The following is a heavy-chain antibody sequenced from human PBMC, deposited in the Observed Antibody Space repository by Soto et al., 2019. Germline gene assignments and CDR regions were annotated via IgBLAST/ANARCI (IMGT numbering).Heavy chain of an antibody. Sequence: QITLKESGPSLVKPTQTLTLTCTFSGFSLDSPGVAVGWIRQPPGESLEWLAVIFWDDDKRYRPTVKSRLTITKDTSKNPVVLTMSDMDPVDTATYYCSYRRGVAVSGFEEWGQGTRVTVPS. D-gene: IGHD6-19*01. CDR2: IFWDDDK. CDR3: SYRRGVAVSGFEE. CDR1: GFSLDSPGVA. V-gene: IGHV2-5*02. J-gene: IGHJ4*02.